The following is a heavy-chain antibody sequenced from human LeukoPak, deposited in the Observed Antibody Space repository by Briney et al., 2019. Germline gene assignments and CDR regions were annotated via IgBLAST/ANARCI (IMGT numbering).Heavy chain of an antibody. J-gene: IGHJ6*04. Sequence: GGSLRLSCAASGFTFSSYEMNWVRQAPGKGLEWVSYISSSGSTIYYADSVKGRFTISRDNAKNSLYLQVNSLRAEDTAVYYCVELGITMIGGVWGKGTTVTISS. CDR1: GFTFSSYE. CDR3: VELGITMIGGV. V-gene: IGHV3-48*03. CDR2: ISSSGSTI. D-gene: IGHD3-10*02.